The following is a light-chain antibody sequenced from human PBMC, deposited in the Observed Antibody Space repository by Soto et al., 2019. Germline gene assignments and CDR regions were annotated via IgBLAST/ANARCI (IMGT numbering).Light chain of an antibody. CDR2: LAS. CDR3: QQYNSHSYYS. Sequence: DIQMTQFPSTLSASVGDQVTITCRASQNIQSFLAWYQQKPRKAPKLLIYLASRLEGGVPSRFSGSGSGTECTLTINSLQPDDFAIYFCQQYNSHSYYSFGQGTKLEVK. V-gene: IGKV1-5*03. J-gene: IGKJ2*03. CDR1: QNIQSF.